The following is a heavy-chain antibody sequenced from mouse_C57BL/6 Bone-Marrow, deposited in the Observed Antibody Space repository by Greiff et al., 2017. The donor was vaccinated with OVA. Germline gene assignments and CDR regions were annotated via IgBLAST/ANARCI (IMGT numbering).Heavy chain of an antibody. CDR1: GFTFSDYG. J-gene: IGHJ4*01. Sequence: EVKVVESGGGLVQPGGSLKLSCAASGFTFSDYGMAWVRQAPRKGPEWVAFISNLAYSIYYADTVTGRFTFSRENAKNTLYLEMSSLRSEDTAMYYCARLITTVVAPYYDMDYWGQGTSVTVSS. CDR2: ISNLAYSI. CDR3: ARLITTVVAPYYDMDY. V-gene: IGHV5-15*01. D-gene: IGHD1-1*01.